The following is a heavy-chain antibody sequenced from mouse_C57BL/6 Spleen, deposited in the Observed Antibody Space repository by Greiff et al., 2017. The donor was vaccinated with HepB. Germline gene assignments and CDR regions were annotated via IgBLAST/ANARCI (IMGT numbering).Heavy chain of an antibody. Sequence: EVKLMESEGGLVQPGSSMKLSCTASGFTFSDYYMAWVRQVPEKGLEWVANINYDGSSTYYLDSLKSRFIISRDNAKNILYLQMSSLKSEDTATYYCARDLRAGDYYAMDYWGQGTSVTVSS. CDR2: INYDGSST. V-gene: IGHV5-16*01. CDR3: ARDLRAGDYYAMDY. CDR1: GFTFSDYY. J-gene: IGHJ4*01.